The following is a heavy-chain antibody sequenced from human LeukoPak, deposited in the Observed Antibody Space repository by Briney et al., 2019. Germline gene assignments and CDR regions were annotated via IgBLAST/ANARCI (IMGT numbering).Heavy chain of an antibody. Sequence: GGSLRLSCAASGFTFSSYWMTWARQAPGKGLEWVANIKRDGSEKYYVDSVKGRFTISRDNAKNSLYLQMNSLRSEDTAVYYCRVYSSSYSYYYYMDVWGKGTTVTVSS. CDR3: RVYSSSYSYYYYMDV. CDR2: IKRDGSEK. D-gene: IGHD6-6*01. J-gene: IGHJ6*03. CDR1: GFTFSSYW. V-gene: IGHV3-7*01.